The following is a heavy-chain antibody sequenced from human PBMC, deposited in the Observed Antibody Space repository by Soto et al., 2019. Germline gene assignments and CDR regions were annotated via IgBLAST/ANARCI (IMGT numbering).Heavy chain of an antibody. CDR3: AKDYGPKAPYPYSNTHTDF. V-gene: IGHV3-30*18. CDR1: GFTFSSYG. Sequence: QRHLVESGGGVVQPGRSLRLSCAASGFTFSSYGMHWIRQAPGKGLELVAVISHDGAFKDYADSVKGRFTISRDNSENTLFLEMNSLGPSDTAVYYCAKDYGPKAPYPYSNTHTDFWGQGTRVTVSS. D-gene: IGHD6-13*01. J-gene: IGHJ4*02. CDR2: ISHDGAFK.